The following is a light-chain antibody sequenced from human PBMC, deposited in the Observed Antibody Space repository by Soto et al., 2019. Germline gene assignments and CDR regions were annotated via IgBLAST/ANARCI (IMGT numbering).Light chain of an antibody. CDR2: DIN. CDR3: SSYAGSNNWV. CDR1: STDVGNYNY. Sequence: QSALTQPPSASGSPGQSLTISCTGTSTDVGNYNYVSWYQQHPGKAPKLMISDINRRPSRVPDRFSGSKSGNTASLTVSELQAEDEADYYCSSYAGSNNWVFGGGTKLTVL. V-gene: IGLV2-8*01. J-gene: IGLJ2*01.